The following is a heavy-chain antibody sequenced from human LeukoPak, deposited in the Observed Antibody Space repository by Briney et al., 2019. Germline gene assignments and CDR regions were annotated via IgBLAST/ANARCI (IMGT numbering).Heavy chain of an antibody. CDR2: IDSSGSTI. J-gene: IGHJ4*02. V-gene: IGHV3-48*04. Sequence: PGGSLRLSCAASGFTFSSYGMHWVRQAPGKTLEWVSSIDSSGSTIYYGDSVKGRFTISRDNAKNSLDLQMDSLRAEDTAVYYCATGSLPGGFDHWGQGTLVTVSS. D-gene: IGHD1-14*01. CDR3: ATGSLPGGFDH. CDR1: GFTFSSYG.